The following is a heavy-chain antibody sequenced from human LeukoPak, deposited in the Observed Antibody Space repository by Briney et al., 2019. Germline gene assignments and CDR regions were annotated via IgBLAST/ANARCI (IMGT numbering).Heavy chain of an antibody. CDR2: MNPNSGNT. CDR1: GYTFTSHD. D-gene: IGHD1-26*01. J-gene: IGHJ4*02. Sequence: ASVKVSCKASGYTFTSHDINWVRRATGQGLEWMGWMNPNSGNTGYAQKFQDRVTMTRDTSISTAYMELSSLTSEDTAVYYCTRGTRGSLQWGQGTLVTVSS. CDR3: TRGTRGSLQ. V-gene: IGHV1-8*01.